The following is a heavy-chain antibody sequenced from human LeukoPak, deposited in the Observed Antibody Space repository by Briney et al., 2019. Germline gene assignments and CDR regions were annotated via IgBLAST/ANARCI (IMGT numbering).Heavy chain of an antibody. J-gene: IGHJ5*02. D-gene: IGHD2-15*01. CDR2: INPNSGGT. CDR1: GYTFTGYY. CDR3: ARDPAYCSGGSCYSGWFDP. Sequence: GASVNVSCKASGYTFTGYYMHWVRQAPGQGLEWMGWINPNSGGTNYAQKFQGRVTMTRDTSISTAYMELSRLRSDDTAVYYCARDPAYCSGGSCYSGWFDPWGQGTLVTVSS. V-gene: IGHV1-2*02.